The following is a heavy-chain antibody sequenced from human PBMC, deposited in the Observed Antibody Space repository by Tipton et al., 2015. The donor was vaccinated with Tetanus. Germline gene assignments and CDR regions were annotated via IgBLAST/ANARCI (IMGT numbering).Heavy chain of an antibody. CDR3: ATGVTHDY. V-gene: IGHV3-21*01. D-gene: IGHD2-21*02. CDR2: INSRSTSI. J-gene: IGHJ4*01. CDR1: GFAFKSYT. Sequence: SLRLSCATSGFAFKSYTLNWVRQAPGKGLEWVSTINSRSTSIYYAESVKGRFTVSRDNANNSVYLQMNSLRAEDSAAYFCATGVTHDYWGQGTLVTVSS.